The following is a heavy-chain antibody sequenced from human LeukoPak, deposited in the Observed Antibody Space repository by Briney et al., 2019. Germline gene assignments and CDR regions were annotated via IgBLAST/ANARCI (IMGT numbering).Heavy chain of an antibody. CDR1: GFTFSSYA. D-gene: IGHD4-17*01. V-gene: IGHV3-21*01. J-gene: IGHJ4*02. CDR3: AREYYGDLNRFDY. Sequence: PGGSLRLSCAASGFTFSSYAMSWVRQAPGKGLEWVSSISSSSSYIYYADSVKGRFTISRDNAKNSLYLQMNSLRAEDTAVYYCAREYYGDLNRFDYWGQGTLVTVSS. CDR2: ISSSSSYI.